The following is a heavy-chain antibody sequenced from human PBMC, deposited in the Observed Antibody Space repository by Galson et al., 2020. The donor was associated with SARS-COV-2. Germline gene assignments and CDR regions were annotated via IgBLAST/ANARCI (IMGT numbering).Heavy chain of an antibody. D-gene: IGHD6-6*01. J-gene: IGHJ6*02. Sequence: ASVKVSCKTSEYTFTVYYIHWVRQPPGQGLEWMGCINPNSGGTNYAQKFQGWVTLTRDTSISTAYMEMSRLKSDDTAVYFCARGLTEDSSSSWWGNYYYGMDVWGQGTTVTVSS. CDR3: ARGLTEDSSSSWWGNYYYGMDV. CDR1: EYTFTVYY. V-gene: IGHV1-2*04. CDR2: INPNSGGT.